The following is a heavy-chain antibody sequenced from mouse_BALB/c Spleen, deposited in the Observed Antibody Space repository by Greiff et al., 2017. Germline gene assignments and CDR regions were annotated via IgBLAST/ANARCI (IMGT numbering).Heavy chain of an antibody. Sequence: QVQLQQSGAELVKPGASVKLSCKASGYTFTSYYMYWVKQRPGQGLEWIGEINPSNGGTNFNEKFKSKATLTVDKSSSTAYMQLSSLTSEDSAVYYCTRFRSYAMDNWGQGTSVTVSS. CDR3: TRFRSYAMDN. CDR2: INPSNGGT. CDR1: GYTFTSYY. V-gene: IGHV1S81*02. J-gene: IGHJ4*01.